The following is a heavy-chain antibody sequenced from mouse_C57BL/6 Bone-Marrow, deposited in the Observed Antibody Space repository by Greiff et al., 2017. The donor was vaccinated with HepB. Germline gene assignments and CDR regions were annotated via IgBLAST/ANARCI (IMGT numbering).Heavy chain of an antibody. CDR2: SRNKANDYTT. Sequence: EVMLVESGGGLVQSGRSLRLSCATSGFTFSDFYMEWVRQAPGKGLEWIAASRNKANDYTTEYSASVKGRFLVSRDTSQSILYLQMNALRAEDTAIYYCARDAGYFDVWGTGTTVTVSS. J-gene: IGHJ1*03. CDR3: ARDAGYFDV. V-gene: IGHV7-1*01. CDR1: GFTFSDFY.